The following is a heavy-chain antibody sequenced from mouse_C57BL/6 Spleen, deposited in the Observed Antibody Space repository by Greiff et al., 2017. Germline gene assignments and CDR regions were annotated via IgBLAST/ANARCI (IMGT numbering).Heavy chain of an antibody. V-gene: IGHV1-55*01. Sequence: QVQLQQPGAELVKPGASVKMSCKASGYTFTSYWITWVKQRPGQGLEWIGDIYPGSGSTNYNEKFKSKATLTVDTSSSTAYMQLSSLTSEDSAVYYCARVVARDWYFDVWGTGTTVTGSS. J-gene: IGHJ1*03. CDR1: GYTFTSYW. D-gene: IGHD1-1*01. CDR3: ARVVARDWYFDV. CDR2: IYPGSGST.